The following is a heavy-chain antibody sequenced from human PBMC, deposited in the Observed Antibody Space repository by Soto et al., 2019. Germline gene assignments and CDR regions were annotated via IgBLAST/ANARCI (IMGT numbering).Heavy chain of an antibody. J-gene: IGHJ6*02. D-gene: IGHD3-22*01. CDR1: GFTFSDSY. CDR3: ARQKAWTGEWLSLYAPGMDV. CDR2: ISSSGSTI. Sequence: QVQLVESGGGLVKPGGSLRLSCAASGFTFSDSYMSWIRQAPGTGLEWVSHISSSGSTIYYADSVKGRFTISRDNAKNARYLQMNSMRAEDTAVYYCARQKAWTGEWLSLYAPGMDVWGQGTTVTVSS. V-gene: IGHV3-11*01.